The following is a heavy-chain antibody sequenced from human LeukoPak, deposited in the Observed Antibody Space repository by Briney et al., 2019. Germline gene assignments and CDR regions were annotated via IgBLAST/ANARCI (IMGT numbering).Heavy chain of an antibody. CDR3: ARRRDYYDSSGYFRFDY. V-gene: IGHV4-38-2*01. CDR2: IYHSGGT. J-gene: IGHJ4*02. D-gene: IGHD3-22*01. Sequence: SETLSLTCVVSGYSISSGYYWGWIRQSPGKGLEWIGSIYHSGGTFYNPSLKSRVTISVDTSKNQFSLKLSSVTAADTAVYYCARRRDYYDSSGYFRFDYWGQGTLVSVSS. CDR1: GYSISSGYY.